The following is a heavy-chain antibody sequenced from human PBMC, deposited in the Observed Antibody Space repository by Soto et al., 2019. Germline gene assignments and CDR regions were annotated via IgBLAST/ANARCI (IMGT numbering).Heavy chain of an antibody. V-gene: IGHV3-23*01. CDR3: AKDQGRSSSGWYRVFDY. D-gene: IGHD6-19*01. CDR2: ISGSGGST. J-gene: IGHJ4*02. CDR1: GFTFSSYA. Sequence: SLKVSCAASGFTFSSYAMNLVRQAPGKGLEWVSAISGSGGSTYYADSVKGRFTISRDNSKNTLYLQMNSLRAEDTAVYYCAKDQGRSSSGWYRVFDYWGQGTLVTAPQ.